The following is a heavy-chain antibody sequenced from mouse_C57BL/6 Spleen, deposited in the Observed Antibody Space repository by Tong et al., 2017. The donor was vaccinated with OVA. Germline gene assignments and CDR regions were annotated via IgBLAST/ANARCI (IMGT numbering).Heavy chain of an antibody. CDR3: ARVPGYDVAY. CDR1: GFNIKDYY. V-gene: IGHV14-2*01. Sequence: LQGSGAELVKPGASVKLSGTAFGFNIKDYYMHWVKQRTEQGLEWIGWIDPENGDTEYASKFQGKATITADTSSNTAYLQLSSLTSEDTAVYYCARVPGYDVAYWGQGTLVTVSA. D-gene: IGHD2-12*01. J-gene: IGHJ3*01. CDR2: IDPENGDT.